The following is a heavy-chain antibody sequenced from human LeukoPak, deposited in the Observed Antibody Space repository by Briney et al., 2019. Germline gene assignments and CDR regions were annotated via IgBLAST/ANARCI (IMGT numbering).Heavy chain of an antibody. CDR2: MNPNSGNT. CDR3: AGDASARIVGATTFDY. Sequence: ASVKVSCKASGYTFTSYDINWVRQATGQGLEWMGWMNPNSGNTGYAQKFQGRVTMTRNTSISTAYMELSSLRSEDTAVYYCAGDASARIVGATTFDYWGQGTLVTVSS. V-gene: IGHV1-8*01. CDR1: GYTFTSYD. D-gene: IGHD1-26*01. J-gene: IGHJ4*02.